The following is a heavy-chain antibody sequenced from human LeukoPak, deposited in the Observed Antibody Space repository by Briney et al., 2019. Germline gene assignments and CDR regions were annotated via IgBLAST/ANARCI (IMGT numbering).Heavy chain of an antibody. CDR3: ARIMRVDYGTYYFDY. J-gene: IGHJ4*02. V-gene: IGHV3-72*01. D-gene: IGHD4/OR15-4a*01. CDR1: GFTFSDHY. Sequence: GGSLRLSCAAPGFTFSDHYIDWVRQAPGKGLEWVGRARKRGNGYTTQYAASVKGRFTFSRDDSENTAYLQMNSLKTEDTAVYFCARIMRVDYGTYYFDYWGQGTLVTVSS. CDR2: ARKRGNGYTT.